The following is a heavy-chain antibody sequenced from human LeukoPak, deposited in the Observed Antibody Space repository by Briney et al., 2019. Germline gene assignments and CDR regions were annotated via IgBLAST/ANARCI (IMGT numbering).Heavy chain of an antibody. CDR3: ARLGDFWSDYRFDY. CDR2: IYHSGST. D-gene: IGHD3-3*01. J-gene: IGHJ4*02. CDR1: GGSISSSSFY. Sequence: PSETLSLTCTVSGGSISSSSFYWGWIRQPPGKGLEWIGTIYHSGSTYYNPSLKSRVTISVGTSKNRFSLKLSSVTAADTAVYYCARLGDFWSDYRFDYWGQGTLVTVSS. V-gene: IGHV4-39*02.